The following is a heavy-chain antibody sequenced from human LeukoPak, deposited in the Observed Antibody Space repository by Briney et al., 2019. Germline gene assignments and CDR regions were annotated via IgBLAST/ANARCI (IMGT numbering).Heavy chain of an antibody. D-gene: IGHD3/OR15-3a*01. Sequence: GESLKISCKGSGYSFTSYWIGWVRQMPGKGLECMWIIDPGDSDTKYSPPLQGQVTISADKSITTAYLLWSSLKASDTAMYYCARRGRTERILDYWGQGTLVTVSS. V-gene: IGHV5-51*01. CDR3: ARRGRTERILDY. CDR2: IDPGDSDT. CDR1: GYSFTSYW. J-gene: IGHJ4*02.